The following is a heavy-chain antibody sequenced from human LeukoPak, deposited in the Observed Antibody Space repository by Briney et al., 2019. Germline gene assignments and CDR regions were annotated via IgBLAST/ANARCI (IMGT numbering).Heavy chain of an antibody. CDR1: GYTFSSYA. CDR2: INAGNGNT. V-gene: IGHV1-3*01. Sequence: ASVKVSCKTSGYTFSSYAIHWVRQAPGQSLEWMGWINAGNGNTKYSQKFQGRVTMTEDTSTDTAYMELSSLRSEDTAVYYCVGGVGATKFDYWGQGTLVTVSS. CDR3: VGGVGATKFDY. D-gene: IGHD1-26*01. J-gene: IGHJ4*02.